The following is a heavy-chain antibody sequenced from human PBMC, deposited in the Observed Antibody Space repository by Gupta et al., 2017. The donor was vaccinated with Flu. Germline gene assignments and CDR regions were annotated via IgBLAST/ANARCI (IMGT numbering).Heavy chain of an antibody. CDR2: INHSGST. J-gene: IGHJ6*02. D-gene: IGHD5-18*01. Sequence: QVQLQQWGAGLLKPSETLSLTCAVYGGSFSGYYWSWIRQPPGKGLEWIGEINHSGSTNYNPSLKSRVTISVDTSKNQFPLKLSSVTAADTAVYYCARGRHSYAIKTHYYYYYGMDVWGQGTTVTVSS. CDR1: GGSFSGYY. CDR3: ARGRHSYAIKTHYYYYYGMDV. V-gene: IGHV4-34*01.